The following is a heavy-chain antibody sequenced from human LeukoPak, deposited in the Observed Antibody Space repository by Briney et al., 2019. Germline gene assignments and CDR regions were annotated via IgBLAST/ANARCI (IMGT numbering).Heavy chain of an antibody. Sequence: GGSLRLSCAASGFTFSSYAMSWVRQTPGMGLEWVSSITGSGGSTYYADSVKGRFTISRDNSKNTLYLQMNSLRAEDTAVYYCAKTLWNLYYFDYWGQGTLVTVSS. CDR3: AKTLWNLYYFDY. J-gene: IGHJ4*02. CDR2: ITGSGGST. D-gene: IGHD1-7*01. CDR1: GFTFSSYA. V-gene: IGHV3-23*01.